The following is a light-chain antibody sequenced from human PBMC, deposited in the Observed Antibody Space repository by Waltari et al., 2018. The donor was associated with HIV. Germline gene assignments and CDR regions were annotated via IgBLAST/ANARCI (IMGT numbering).Light chain of an antibody. CDR3: LSADSSGFHVV. CDR1: ALPNKY. V-gene: IGLV3-16*01. J-gene: IGLJ2*01. CDR2: KDS. Sequence: SYELTQPPSVSVSLGQMARITCSGEALPNKYAYWYQQKPGQFPVLVIYKDSERPSGIPERFSGSSSGTIVTLTISGVQAEDEADYYCLSADSSGFHVVFGGGTKLTVL.